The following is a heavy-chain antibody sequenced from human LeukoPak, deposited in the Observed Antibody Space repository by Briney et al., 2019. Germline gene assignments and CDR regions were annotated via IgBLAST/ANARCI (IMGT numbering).Heavy chain of an antibody. V-gene: IGHV3-33*01. Sequence: GGSLRLSCSASGFNFGTHAMHWVRQAPGKGLEWVAMIWRGGNYKFYAESVKGRFTISRDDFRGDLSLQMDSLRVEDTALYHCVIDPPDSGWAFWSWGQGALVTVSS. CDR2: IWRGGNYK. CDR3: VIDPPDSGWAFWS. CDR1: GFNFGTHA. J-gene: IGHJ5*02. D-gene: IGHD6-19*01.